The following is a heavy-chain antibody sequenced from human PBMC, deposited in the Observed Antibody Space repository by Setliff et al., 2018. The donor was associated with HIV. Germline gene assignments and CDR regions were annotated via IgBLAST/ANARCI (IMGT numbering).Heavy chain of an antibody. CDR3: ARRRCSAASCPDNSWNWLDP. J-gene: IGHJ5*02. D-gene: IGHD2-15*01. Sequence: PSETLSLTCNLSGDSIRSQFWTWIRQTPGKGLEWIASIETTGTVNYSPSLKSRVSISLDPSRSQFSLTLRSVTAADTAMYYCARRRCSAASCPDNSWNWLDPWGQGTLVTSPQ. V-gene: IGHV4-4*08. CDR2: IETTGTV. CDR1: GDSIRSQF.